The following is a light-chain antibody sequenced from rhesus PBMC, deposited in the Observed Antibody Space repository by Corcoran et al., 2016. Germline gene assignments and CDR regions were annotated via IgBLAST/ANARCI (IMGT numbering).Light chain of an antibody. V-gene: IGKV1S12*01. J-gene: IGKJ3*01. CDR1: QNIYSN. CDR2: AAS. Sequence: DIQMTQSPSALSASVGDRVTISCRASQNIYSNLAWYQQKPGKAPKLLIYAASSLQTGIPSLFSGRGSGTDFTLTISSLQPEDSAAYYCQHYYDNPFTFGPGTKLDIK. CDR3: QHYYDNPFT.